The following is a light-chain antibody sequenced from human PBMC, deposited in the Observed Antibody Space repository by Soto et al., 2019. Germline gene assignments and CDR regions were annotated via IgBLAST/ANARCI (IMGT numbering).Light chain of an antibody. J-gene: IGKJ1*01. CDR2: DAS. V-gene: IGKV1-5*01. CDR3: QQYNRYPPWT. Sequence: SPYIVSASVDDRVAITCRASQSMSSWLAWYQQKPGKAPKLLIYDASSLESGVPSRFSGSGSGTEFTLTISSLQPDDFATYYCQQYNRYPPWTFGQGTKV. CDR1: QSMSSW.